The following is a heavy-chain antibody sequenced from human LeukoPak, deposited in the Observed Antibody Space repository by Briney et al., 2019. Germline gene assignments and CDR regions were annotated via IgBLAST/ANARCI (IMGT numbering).Heavy chain of an antibody. CDR2: IHHSGSA. J-gene: IGHJ3*02. V-gene: IGHV4-59*08. Sequence: PSETLSLTCTVSGGSISSYYWIWIRQPPGKGLEWIGYIHHSGSANYNPSLRSRITMSVDTSKNHFSLSLTSVTAADTAVYYCARLPGCSGADCFRAFDIWGQGTMVTVSS. D-gene: IGHD2-21*02. CDR1: GGSISSYY. CDR3: ARLPGCSGADCFRAFDI.